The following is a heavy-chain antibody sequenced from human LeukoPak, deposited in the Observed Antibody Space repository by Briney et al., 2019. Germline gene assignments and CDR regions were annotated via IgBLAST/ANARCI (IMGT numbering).Heavy chain of an antibody. D-gene: IGHD3-10*01. CDR1: GFTFSNYG. CDR2: TDTSGRYV. Sequence: GGSLRLSCAASGFTFSNYGMNWVRQAPRKGLEWVSFTDTSGRYVYYGDSVKGRCTISRDNAKNLLFLQMNGLRAEDTALYYCARGRSITLLRGVAMSDGFDIWGQGAMVAVSS. CDR3: ARGRSITLLRGVAMSDGFDI. J-gene: IGHJ3*02. V-gene: IGHV3-21*06.